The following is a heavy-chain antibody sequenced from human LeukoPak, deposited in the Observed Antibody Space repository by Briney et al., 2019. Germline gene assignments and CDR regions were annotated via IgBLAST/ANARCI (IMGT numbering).Heavy chain of an antibody. D-gene: IGHD2-2*01. CDR3: AKDQPAAYFDY. CDR2: ISWNSGSI. V-gene: IGHV3-9*01. CDR1: GFIFNDYA. Sequence: GGSLRLSCAASGFIFNDYAMHWVRQAPGKGLEWVSGISWNSGSIGYADSVKGRFTISRDNAKSSLYLQMNSLRAEDTAVYYCAKDQPAAYFDYWGQGSLVTVSS. J-gene: IGHJ4*02.